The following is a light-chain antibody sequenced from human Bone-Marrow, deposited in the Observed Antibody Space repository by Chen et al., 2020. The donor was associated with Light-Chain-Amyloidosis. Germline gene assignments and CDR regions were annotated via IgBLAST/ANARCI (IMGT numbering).Light chain of an antibody. V-gene: IGLV1-40*01. CDR1: SSNIGAGYD. CDR3: QSYDSSLSGSVV. J-gene: IGLJ2*01. Sequence: VLTQPSSVSGAPGQRVTISCTGSSSNIGAGYDVHWYQQLPGTAPKLLIFGNTNRPSGVPDRFSASKSGTSASLAITGLQAEDEADYYCQSYDSSLSGSVVFGGGTKLTVL. CDR2: GNT.